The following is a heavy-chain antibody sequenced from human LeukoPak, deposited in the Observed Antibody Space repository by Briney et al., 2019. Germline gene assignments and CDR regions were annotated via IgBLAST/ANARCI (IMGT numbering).Heavy chain of an antibody. Sequence: KPSEPLSLPCTVSGGSISSYYWSWIRQPPGEGLEWIGYIYYSGSTNYNPSLKSRVTISVDTSKNQFSLKLSSVTAADTAVYYCARTVCSSTSCWFDYWGQGTLVTVSS. CDR1: GGSISSYY. V-gene: IGHV4-59*01. CDR3: ARTVCSSTSCWFDY. CDR2: IYYSGST. D-gene: IGHD2-2*01. J-gene: IGHJ4*02.